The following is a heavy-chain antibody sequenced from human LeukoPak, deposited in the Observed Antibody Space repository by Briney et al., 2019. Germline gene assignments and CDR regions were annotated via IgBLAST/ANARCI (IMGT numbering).Heavy chain of an antibody. CDR3: AITVTTGRFDP. CDR2: ISSSSSYI. J-gene: IGHJ5*02. CDR1: GFTFSSNS. D-gene: IGHD4-11*01. Sequence: GGSLRLSCAASGFTFSSNSMNWVRQAPGKGLEWVSSISSSSSYIYYADSVKGRFTISRDNAKNSLYLQMNSLRAEDTAVYYCAITVTTGRFDPWGQGTLVTVSS. V-gene: IGHV3-21*01.